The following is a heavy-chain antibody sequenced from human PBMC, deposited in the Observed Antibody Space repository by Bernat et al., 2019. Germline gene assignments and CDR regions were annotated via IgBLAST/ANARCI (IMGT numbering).Heavy chain of an antibody. CDR1: GFTFDDYA. J-gene: IGHJ4*02. Sequence: EVQLVESGGGLVQPGRSLRLSCAASGFTFDDYAMHWVRQAPGKGLEWVSGISWNSGSIGYADSVKGRFTISRDNAKNSLYLQMNSLRAEDTALYYCAKSPFRRAAGFDYWGQGTLVTVSS. CDR3: AKSPFRRAAGFDY. CDR2: ISWNSGSI. V-gene: IGHV3-9*01. D-gene: IGHD6-13*01.